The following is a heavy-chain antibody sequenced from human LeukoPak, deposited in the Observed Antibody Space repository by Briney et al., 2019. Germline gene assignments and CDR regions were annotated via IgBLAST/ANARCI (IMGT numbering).Heavy chain of an antibody. D-gene: IGHD2-15*01. CDR1: GGSISSSNW. V-gene: IGHV4-4*02. J-gene: IGHJ4*02. CDR2: IYHSGST. Sequence: PSGTLSLTCAVSGGSISSSNWWSWVRQPPGKGLEWIGEIYHSGSTNYNPSLKSRVTISVDKSKNQFSLKLGSVTAADTAVYYCARAWCSGGSCIDYWGQGTLVTVSS. CDR3: ARAWCSGGSCIDY.